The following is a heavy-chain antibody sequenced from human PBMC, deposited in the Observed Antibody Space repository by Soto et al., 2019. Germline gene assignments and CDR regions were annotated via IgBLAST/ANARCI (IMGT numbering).Heavy chain of an antibody. Sequence: EVQLVESGEGLVQPGGSLRLSCAASGFTFSSHNIHWIRQAPGKGLEFVSAISRSGDRTYYADSVKGRFTITRDNSKNTVWLQMGSLRAEDMAVYYCARARCSSGQCYYFDYWGRGALVSVSP. CDR2: ISRSGDRT. D-gene: IGHD2-15*01. J-gene: IGHJ4*02. CDR1: GFTFSSHN. CDR3: ARARCSSGQCYYFDY. V-gene: IGHV3-64*02.